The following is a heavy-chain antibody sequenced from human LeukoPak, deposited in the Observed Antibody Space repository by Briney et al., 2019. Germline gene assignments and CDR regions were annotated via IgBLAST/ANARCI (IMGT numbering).Heavy chain of an antibody. CDR1: GGSFSGYY. CDR2: INHSGST. D-gene: IGHD3-3*01. Sequence: SETLSLTCAVYGGSFSGYYWSWIRQPPGEGLEWIGEINHSGSTNYNPSLKSRVTISVDTSKNQFSLKLSSVTAADTAVYYCARAYYDFWSGPSGYYYMDVWGKGTTVTVSS. V-gene: IGHV4-34*01. J-gene: IGHJ6*03. CDR3: ARAYYDFWSGPSGYYYMDV.